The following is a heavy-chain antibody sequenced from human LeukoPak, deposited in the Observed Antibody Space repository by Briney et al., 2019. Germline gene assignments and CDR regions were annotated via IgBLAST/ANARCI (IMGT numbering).Heavy chain of an antibody. D-gene: IGHD3-22*01. CDR3: ARDADSSGYFYPHFDY. J-gene: IGHJ4*02. V-gene: IGHV4-38-2*02. CDR2: IYYSGST. Sequence: SETLSLTCTVSGYSISSGYYWGWIRQPPGKGLEWIGSIYYSGSTYYNPSLKSRVTISVDTSKNQFFLKLNSVTAADTAVYYCARDADSSGYFYPHFDYWGQGTLATVSS. CDR1: GYSISSGYY.